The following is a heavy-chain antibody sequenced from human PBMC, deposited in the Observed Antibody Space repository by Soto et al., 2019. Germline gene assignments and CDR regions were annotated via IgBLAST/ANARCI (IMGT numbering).Heavy chain of an antibody. D-gene: IGHD6-19*01. CDR2: IYYSGST. V-gene: IGHV4-59*01. Sequence: PSETLSLTCTVSGGSISSYYWSWIRQPPGKGLEWIGYIYYSGSTNYNPSLKSRVTISVDTSKNQFSLKLSSVTAADTAVYYCAIVQISGLKNWFDPWGQGTLVTVSS. CDR3: AIVQISGLKNWFDP. CDR1: GGSISSYY. J-gene: IGHJ5*02.